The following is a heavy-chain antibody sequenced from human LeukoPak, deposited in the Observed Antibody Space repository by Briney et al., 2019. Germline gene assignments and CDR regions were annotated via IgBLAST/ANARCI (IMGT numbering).Heavy chain of an antibody. CDR3: ARDLVVVAATHYYYYGMDV. D-gene: IGHD2-15*01. J-gene: IGHJ6*02. CDR2: IYYSGST. CDR1: GGSISRYY. Sequence: SETLSLTCTVSGGSISRYYWSWIRQPPGKGLEWIGYIYYSGSTNYNPSLKSRVTISVDTSKNQFSLKLCSVTAADTAVYYCARDLVVVAATHYYYYGMDVWGQGTTVTVSS. V-gene: IGHV4-59*01.